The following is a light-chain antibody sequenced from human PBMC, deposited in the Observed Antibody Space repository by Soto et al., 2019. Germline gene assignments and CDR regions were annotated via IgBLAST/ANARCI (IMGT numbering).Light chain of an antibody. CDR3: QSYDSSLSGSV. Sequence: HSVLTQPPSVSGAPGQRVTISCTGNTSNIGAGYAVHWYQQLPETAPKLLIYGNSIRPSGVPDRFSGSKSGTSASLAITGLQAEDEADYYCQSYDSSLSGSVFGGGTKVTVL. CDR2: GNS. J-gene: IGLJ2*01. CDR1: TSNIGAGYA. V-gene: IGLV1-40*01.